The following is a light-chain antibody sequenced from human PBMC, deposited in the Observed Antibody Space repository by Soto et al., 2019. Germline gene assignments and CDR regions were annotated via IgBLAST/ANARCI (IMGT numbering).Light chain of an antibody. V-gene: IGKV1-33*01. CDR2: DSS. CDR1: QDIANH. CDR3: QQYYNFPRT. J-gene: IGKJ1*01. Sequence: DIQMTQSPSSLSASVGDRVTITCQASQDIANHVNWYQQKPGKAPNLLIYDSSSLQTGVPSRCSGSVSGTEFTFTISSLQPEDIATYYCQQYYNFPRTFGHGTKVEIK.